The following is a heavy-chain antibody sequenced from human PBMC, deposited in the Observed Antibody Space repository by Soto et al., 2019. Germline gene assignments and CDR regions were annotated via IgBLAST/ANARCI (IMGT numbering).Heavy chain of an antibody. CDR3: AKTGPVTARIRFDY. V-gene: IGHV3-23*01. CDR1: GFTLGSYT. Sequence: VQLLESGGGLVQPGGSLTLSCAGSGFTLGSYTMAWVRQAPGKGLEWVAGSGGIRAETYYADSVKGRFSISRDNPRNTLYLQMNSLRVDDTGVYYCAKTGPVTARIRFDYWGQGARVVVSS. J-gene: IGHJ4*02. CDR2: SGGIRAET. D-gene: IGHD2-21*02.